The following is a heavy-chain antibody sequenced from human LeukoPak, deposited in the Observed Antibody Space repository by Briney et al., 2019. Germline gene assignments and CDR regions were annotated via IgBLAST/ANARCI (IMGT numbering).Heavy chain of an antibody. J-gene: IGHJ6*03. Sequence: ASVKVSCKASGYTFTGYYMHWVRQAPGQGLEWMGWINPNSGGTNYAQKFQGRVTMTRDTSISTAYMELSRLRSEDTAVYYCARGLRGRSGRLYYYYYMDVWGKGTTVTVSS. D-gene: IGHD2-15*01. V-gene: IGHV1-2*02. CDR2: INPNSGGT. CDR3: ARGLRGRSGRLYYYYYMDV. CDR1: GYTFTGYY.